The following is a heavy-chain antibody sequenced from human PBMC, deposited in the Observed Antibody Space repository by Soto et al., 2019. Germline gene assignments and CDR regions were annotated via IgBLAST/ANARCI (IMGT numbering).Heavy chain of an antibody. CDR1: KFTFADYA. D-gene: IGHD2-2*01. CDR2: ISGSDDST. J-gene: IGHJ6*03. Sequence: PGGSLRLSCAASKFTFADYAMTWVRQAPGKGLEWVSAISGSDDSTYYADCVKGRFTISRDNSKNTLFLQMNSLRVEDTAVYYCAKVIVVVPAVNNYYMDVWGKGTTVTVSS. V-gene: IGHV3-23*01. CDR3: AKVIVVVPAVNNYYMDV.